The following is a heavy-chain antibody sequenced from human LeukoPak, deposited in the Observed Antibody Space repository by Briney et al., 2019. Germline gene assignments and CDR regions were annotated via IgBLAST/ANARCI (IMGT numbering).Heavy chain of an antibody. CDR2: ISSSSSYI. CDR3: ARGPTLESGFDY. D-gene: IGHD6-25*01. Sequence: GGSLRLSCAASGFTFSSYSMNWVRQAPGKGLEWVSSISSSSSYIYYADSVKGRFTISRDNAKNSLYLQMNSLRAEDTAVYYCARGPTLESGFDYWGQGTLVTVSS. V-gene: IGHV3-21*01. J-gene: IGHJ4*02. CDR1: GFTFSSYS.